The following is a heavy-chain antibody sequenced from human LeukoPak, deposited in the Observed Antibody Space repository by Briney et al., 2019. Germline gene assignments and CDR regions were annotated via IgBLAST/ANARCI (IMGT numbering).Heavy chain of an antibody. Sequence: GGSLGLSCAASGFTFSSYAMSWVRQAPGKGLEWVSAISGSGGSTYYADSVKGRFAISRDNAKNSLYLQMNSLRDEDTAVYYCARDTRASGYYDYIWGSYRYPELFDYWGQGTLVTVSS. CDR3: ARDTRASGYYDYIWGSYRYPELFDY. CDR2: ISGSGGST. CDR1: GFTFSSYA. V-gene: IGHV3-23*01. D-gene: IGHD3-16*02. J-gene: IGHJ4*02.